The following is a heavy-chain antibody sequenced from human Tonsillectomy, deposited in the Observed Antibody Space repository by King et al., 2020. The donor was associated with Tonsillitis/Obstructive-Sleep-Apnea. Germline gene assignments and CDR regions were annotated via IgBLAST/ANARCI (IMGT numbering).Heavy chain of an antibody. Sequence: VQLVESGGGAVQPGGSLRLSCVTSGFIFRNYVMNWVRQSPSKGLEWVAFIRYDGDKTYYRDSVKGRFTISRDNSKNTLFLQMNSLSAEDTALYYCAIMTSLNYWGRGTLVTVSS. CDR1: GFIFRNYV. D-gene: IGHD3-16*01. CDR3: AIMTSLNY. V-gene: IGHV3-30*02. CDR2: IRYDGDKT. J-gene: IGHJ4*02.